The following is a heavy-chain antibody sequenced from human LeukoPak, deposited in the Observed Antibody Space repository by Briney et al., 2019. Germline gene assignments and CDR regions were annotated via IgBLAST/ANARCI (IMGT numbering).Heavy chain of an antibody. V-gene: IGHV3-21*01. D-gene: IGHD3-10*01. CDR1: GFTFSSYS. J-gene: IGHJ3*02. Sequence: GGSLRLSCAASGFTFSSYSMNWVRQAPGKGLEWVSSISWRNIDIEYADSVKGRFTISRDNAKKSLYLQMNNLRAEDTAVYYCARAMVRGVIGAFDIWGQGTMVTVSS. CDR2: ISWRNIDI. CDR3: ARAMVRGVIGAFDI.